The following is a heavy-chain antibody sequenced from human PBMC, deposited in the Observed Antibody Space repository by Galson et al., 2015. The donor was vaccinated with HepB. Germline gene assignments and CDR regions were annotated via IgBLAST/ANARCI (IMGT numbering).Heavy chain of an antibody. Sequence: TLSLTCAVSGGSIISSNWWNWVRQPPGKGLEWIGEIYDSGSTNYNPSLKSRVTISVDKSKNQFSLRLNSVTAADTAVYYCARRSGSYFDLILGQFDNWGQGTLVTVSS. J-gene: IGHJ4*02. D-gene: IGHD1-26*01. CDR1: GGSIISSNW. V-gene: IGHV4-4*02. CDR2: IYDSGST. CDR3: ARRSGSYFDLILGQFDN.